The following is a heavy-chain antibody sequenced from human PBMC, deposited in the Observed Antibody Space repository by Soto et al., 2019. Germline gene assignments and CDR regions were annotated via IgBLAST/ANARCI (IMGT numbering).Heavy chain of an antibody. CDR2: IYSGGST. V-gene: IGHV3-53*04. D-gene: IGHD3-3*01. CDR1: GFTVSSNY. J-gene: IGHJ6*03. Sequence: GGSLRLSCAASGFTVSSNYVSWVRQAPGKGLEWVSVIYSGGSTYYADSVKGRFTISRHNSKNTLYLQMNSLRAEDTAVYYCARDHAGLTISGIYYYYMDVWGKGTTVTVSS. CDR3: ARDHAGLTISGIYYYYMDV.